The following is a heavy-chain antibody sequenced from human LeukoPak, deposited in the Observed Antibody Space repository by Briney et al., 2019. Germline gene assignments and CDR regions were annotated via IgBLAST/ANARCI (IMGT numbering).Heavy chain of an antibody. J-gene: IGHJ4*02. V-gene: IGHV1-46*01. CDR2: INPSSGST. CDR3: ARDSYAGVTGDY. D-gene: IGHD3-10*01. CDR1: GYTFTSYY. Sequence: ASVKVSCKASGYTFTSYYIHWARQAPGQGLERMGIINPSSGSTTYAQKFQDRVTVTRDTSTRTVYMELRSLRSEDTAVYYCARDSYAGVTGDYWGQGTLVTVSS.